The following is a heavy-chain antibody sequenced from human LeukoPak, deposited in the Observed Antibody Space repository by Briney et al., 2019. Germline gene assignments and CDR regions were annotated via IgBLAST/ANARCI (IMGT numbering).Heavy chain of an antibody. D-gene: IGHD2-21*02. CDR2: IYYSGST. J-gene: IGHJ4*02. Sequence: SETLSLTCTVSGGSISSSSYYWGWIRQPPGKGLEWIGSIYYSGSTYYNPSLKSRVTISVDTSKNQFSLKLSSVTAADTAVYYCAAQWGVFVVVTAIECYFDYWGQGTLVTVSS. V-gene: IGHV4-39*01. CDR1: GGSISSSSYY. CDR3: AAQWGVFVVVTAIECYFDY.